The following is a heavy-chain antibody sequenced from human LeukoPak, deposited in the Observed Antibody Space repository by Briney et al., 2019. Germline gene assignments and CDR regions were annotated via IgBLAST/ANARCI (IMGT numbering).Heavy chain of an antibody. V-gene: IGHV5-10-1*01. D-gene: IGHD2-8*02. CDR2: IDPSDSYT. CDR3: ARRLVGYADYDLSIFDY. CDR1: GYSFTSYW. Sequence: GESLKISCKGSGYSFTSYWISWVRQMPGKGLEWMGRIDPSDSYTNYSPSFQGHVTTSADKSISTAYLQWSSLKASDTAMYYCARRLVGYADYDLSIFDYWGQGTLVTVSS. J-gene: IGHJ4*02.